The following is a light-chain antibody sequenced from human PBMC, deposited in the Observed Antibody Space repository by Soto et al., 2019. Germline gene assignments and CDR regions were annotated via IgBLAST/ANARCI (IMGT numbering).Light chain of an antibody. CDR1: QTVSSY. J-gene: IGKJ1*01. V-gene: IGKV3-11*01. Sequence: EIVLTQSPATLSLSPGERATLSCRASQTVSSYLLWYQQKPGQAPRLLIYDASNRASGTPARFSGSGSETDFTLTISSLEPEDFATYYCQHYNSYSEAFGQGTKVELK. CDR2: DAS. CDR3: QHYNSYSEA.